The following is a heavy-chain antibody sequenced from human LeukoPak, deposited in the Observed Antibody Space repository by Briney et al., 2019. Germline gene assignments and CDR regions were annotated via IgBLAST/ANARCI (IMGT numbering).Heavy chain of an antibody. J-gene: IGHJ6*03. CDR3: ARLGRETGYSSGWHYYYYYYMDV. CDR1: GFTFDDYG. V-gene: IGHV3-20*04. D-gene: IGHD6-19*01. Sequence: GGSLRLSCAASGFTFDDYGMSWVRQAPGKGLEWVSGINWNGGSSGYADSVKGRFTISRDNAKNSLYLQMNSLRAEDTALYYCARLGRETGYSSGWHYYYYYYMDVWGKGTTVTVSS. CDR2: INWNGGSS.